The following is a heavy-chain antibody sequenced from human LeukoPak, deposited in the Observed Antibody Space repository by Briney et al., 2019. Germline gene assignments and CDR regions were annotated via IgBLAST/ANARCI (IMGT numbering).Heavy chain of an antibody. CDR1: GFTFSSYG. Sequence: GGSLRLSCAGSGFTFSSYGMRWVRQAPGKGLEWVSSISGSGDRTNYADSVKGRFTVSRDNSRNTLYLQMNSLRVEDTAVYYCAEGGRSGSVYHLYYYFDVWGKGTTVTVSS. J-gene: IGHJ6*03. CDR2: ISGSGDRT. CDR3: AEGGRSGSVYHLYYYFDV. V-gene: IGHV3-23*01. D-gene: IGHD3-3*01.